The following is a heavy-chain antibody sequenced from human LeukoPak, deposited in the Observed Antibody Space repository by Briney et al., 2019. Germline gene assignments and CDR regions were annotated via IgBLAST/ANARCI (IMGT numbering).Heavy chain of an antibody. Sequence: MTSETLSLTCAVYGGSFSGYYWSWIRQPPGKGLEWIGEINHSGSTNYNPSLKSRVTISVDTSKNQFSLKLSSVTAADTAVYYCARAPLRYAPIDIWGQGTMVTVSS. V-gene: IGHV4-34*01. CDR1: GGSFSGYY. CDR2: INHSGST. CDR3: ARAPLRYAPIDI. J-gene: IGHJ3*02. D-gene: IGHD3-9*01.